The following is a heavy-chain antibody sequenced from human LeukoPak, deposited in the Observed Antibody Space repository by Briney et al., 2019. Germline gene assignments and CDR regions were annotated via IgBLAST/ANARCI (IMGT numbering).Heavy chain of an antibody. Sequence: PGGSLRLSCAASGFTFSSYGMHWVRQAPGKGLEWVAVIWYDGSNKYYADSVKGRFTTSRDNSKNTLHLQMNSLRAEDTAVYYCAKDPHSSGWFNWFDPWGQGTLVTVSS. CDR1: GFTFSSYG. CDR2: IWYDGSNK. D-gene: IGHD6-19*01. V-gene: IGHV3-33*06. CDR3: AKDPHSSGWFNWFDP. J-gene: IGHJ5*02.